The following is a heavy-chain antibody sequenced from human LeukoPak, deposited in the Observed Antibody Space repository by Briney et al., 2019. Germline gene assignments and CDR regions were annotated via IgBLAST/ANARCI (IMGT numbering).Heavy chain of an antibody. J-gene: IGHJ4*02. CDR1: GFTFSIYA. V-gene: IGHV3-23*01. CDR2: IDDSGGST. CDR3: AKRLRSQSFDY. D-gene: IGHD5-12*01. Sequence: GGSQRLSCAASGFTFSIYAMTWVRQAPGKGLEWVSAIDDSGGSTYYADSVKGRFTISRDNSKNTLYLQMDSLRAEDTAVYYCAKRLRSQSFDYWGQGTLVTVSS.